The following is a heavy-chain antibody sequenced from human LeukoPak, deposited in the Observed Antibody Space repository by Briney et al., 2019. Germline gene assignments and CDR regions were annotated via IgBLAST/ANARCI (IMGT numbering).Heavy chain of an antibody. Sequence: PGGSLRLSCAASGFTFSGSAMHWVRQASGKGLEWVGRIRSKANRYATAYAASVKGRFTISRDDSKNTAYLQMNSLKTEDTAVYYCTSRREDYGDYYYYGMDVWGQGTTVTVSS. CDR3: TSRREDYGDYYYYGMDV. CDR2: IRSKANRYAT. J-gene: IGHJ6*02. D-gene: IGHD4-17*01. CDR1: GFTFSGSA. V-gene: IGHV3-73*01.